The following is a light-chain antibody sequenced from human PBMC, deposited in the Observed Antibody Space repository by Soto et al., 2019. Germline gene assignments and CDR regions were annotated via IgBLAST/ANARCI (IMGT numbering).Light chain of an antibody. V-gene: IGLV2-23*01. CDR2: EDS. CDR1: SSDVGRYNL. Sequence: LTQPASVSGSPGQSITISCTGTSSDVGRYNLVSWYQQHPGKAPKLIIHEDSKRSSGLSNRFSGSKSGNTASLTISGLQAEDEADYYCCSYAGSSTYVFGTGTKVTV. CDR3: CSYAGSSTYV. J-gene: IGLJ1*01.